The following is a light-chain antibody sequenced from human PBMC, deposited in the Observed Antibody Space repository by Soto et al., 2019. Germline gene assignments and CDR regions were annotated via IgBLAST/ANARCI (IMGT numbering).Light chain of an antibody. CDR2: DVD. J-gene: IGLJ1*01. CDR1: SSDLGDYNF. Sequence: QSALTQPASVSGSPGQSVTISCTGTSSDLGDYNFVSWYQHHPGKAPKLMIYDVDNRPSGVSVRFSGSKSGNTASLTISGLQAEDEAAYYCSSYSSSSSVFGTGTKLTVL. V-gene: IGLV2-14*03. CDR3: SSYSSSSSV.